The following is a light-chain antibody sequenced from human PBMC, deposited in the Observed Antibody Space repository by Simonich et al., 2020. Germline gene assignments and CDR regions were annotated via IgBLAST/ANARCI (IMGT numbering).Light chain of an antibody. CDR2: DVS. V-gene: IGLV2-14*01. Sequence: QSALTQPASVSASPGQSITISCTGTSSDVGGYNYVSWYQQHPGKAPKLMIYDVSKRPAGFSNRFYGSKSGNTASLTISGLQAEDEADYYCSSYTSSSTLVFGGGTKLTVL. CDR1: SSDVGGYNY. CDR3: SSYTSSSTLV. J-gene: IGLJ2*01.